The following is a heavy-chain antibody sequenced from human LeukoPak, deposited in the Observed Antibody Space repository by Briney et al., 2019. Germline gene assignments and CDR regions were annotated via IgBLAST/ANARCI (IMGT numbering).Heavy chain of an antibody. V-gene: IGHV3-9*01. CDR2: ISWNSGSI. CDR1: GFTFDDYA. Sequence: PGGSLRLSCAASGFTFDDYAIHWVRQAPGKGLEWVSGISWNSGSIGYADSVKGRFTISRDNAKNSLYLQMNSLRAEDTALYYCAKVVAGPYYFDYWGQGTLVTVSS. D-gene: IGHD6-19*01. CDR3: AKVVAGPYYFDY. J-gene: IGHJ4*02.